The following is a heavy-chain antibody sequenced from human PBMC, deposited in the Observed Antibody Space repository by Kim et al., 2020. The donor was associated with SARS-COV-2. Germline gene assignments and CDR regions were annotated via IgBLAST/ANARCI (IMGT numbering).Heavy chain of an antibody. V-gene: IGHV3-23*01. J-gene: IGHJ4*02. Sequence: TYYADSVKGRFTISRDNSKNTLYLQMNSLRAEDTAVYYCAILPFTIPIGYWGQGTLVTVSS. CDR3: AILPFTIPIGY. CDR2: T. D-gene: IGHD3-9*01.